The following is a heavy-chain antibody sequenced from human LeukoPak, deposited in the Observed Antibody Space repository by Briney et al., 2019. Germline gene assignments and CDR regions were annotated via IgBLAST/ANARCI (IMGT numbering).Heavy chain of an antibody. CDR3: ARGVGYCSGGSCYRWFDP. Sequence: GSVKVSCKASGYTFTSYDINWVRQATGLGLEWMGWMNPNSGNTGYAQKFQGRVTMTRNTSISTAYMELSSLRSEDTAVYHCARGVGYCSGGSCYRWFDPWGQGTLVTVSS. D-gene: IGHD2-15*01. CDR2: MNPNSGNT. J-gene: IGHJ5*02. V-gene: IGHV1-8*01. CDR1: GYTFTSYD.